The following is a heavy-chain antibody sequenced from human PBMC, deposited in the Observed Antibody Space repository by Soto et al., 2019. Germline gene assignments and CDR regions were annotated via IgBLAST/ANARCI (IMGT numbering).Heavy chain of an antibody. J-gene: IGHJ4*02. CDR3: AGRSGSSDY. CDR2: ISYDEIDK. V-gene: IGHV3-30*04. CDR1: GFTFSNYT. D-gene: IGHD3-10*01. Sequence: PVGSLRLSCEASGFTFSNYTMHWVRQAPGKGLEWVALISYDEIDKYFAGAVKGRFTISRDNSKNTLYLQMDSLRAEDTAVYYCAGRSGSSDYWGRGTLVTVSS.